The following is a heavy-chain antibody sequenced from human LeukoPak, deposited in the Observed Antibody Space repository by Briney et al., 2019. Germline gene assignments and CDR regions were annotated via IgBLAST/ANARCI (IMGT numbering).Heavy chain of an antibody. CDR3: ARGVRGVIHYYYYMDV. V-gene: IGHV1-8*03. Sequence: ASVKVSCKASGYTFTSYDINWVRQATGQGLEWMGWMNPNSGNTGYAQKFQGRVTITADESTSTAYMELSSLRSEDTAVYYCARGVRGVIHYYYYMDVWGKGTTVTISS. D-gene: IGHD3-10*01. CDR1: GYTFTSYD. CDR2: MNPNSGNT. J-gene: IGHJ6*03.